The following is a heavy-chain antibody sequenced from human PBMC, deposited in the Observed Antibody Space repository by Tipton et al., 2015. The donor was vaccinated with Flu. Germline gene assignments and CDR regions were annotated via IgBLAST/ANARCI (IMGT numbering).Heavy chain of an antibody. Sequence: QVQLVQSGAEVKEPGASLKVPCKASSFRFTDYYIHWVRQAPGQGLEWMGWVNANNGGANYAQKFRGRVTITRDTSISTAYLEVSSLTSDDTAVYYCTREGIANYYGCDVWGQGTTVTVSS. J-gene: IGHJ6*02. V-gene: IGHV1-2*02. CDR2: VNANNGGA. D-gene: IGHD3-10*01. CDR3: TREGIANYYGCDV. CDR1: SFRFTDYY.